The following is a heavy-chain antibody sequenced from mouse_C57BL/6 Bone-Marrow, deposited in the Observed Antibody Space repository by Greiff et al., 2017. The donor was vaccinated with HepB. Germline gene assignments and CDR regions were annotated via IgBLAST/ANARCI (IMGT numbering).Heavy chain of an antibody. CDR3: ARKITTVVATDY. Sequence: VQLQQSGPELVKPGASVKISCKASGYTFTDYYMNWVKQSHGKSLEWIGDINPNNGGTSYNQKFKGKATLTVDKSSSTAYMELRSLTSEDSAVYYCARKITTVVATDYWGQGTTLTVSS. J-gene: IGHJ2*01. V-gene: IGHV1-26*01. CDR2: INPNNGGT. CDR1: GYTFTDYY. D-gene: IGHD1-1*01.